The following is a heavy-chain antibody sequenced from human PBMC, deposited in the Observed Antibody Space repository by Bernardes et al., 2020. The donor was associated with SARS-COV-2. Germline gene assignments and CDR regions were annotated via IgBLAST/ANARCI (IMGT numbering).Heavy chain of an antibody. CDR2: INPIGGNT. V-gene: IGHV1-46*01. CDR1: GYTFASYY. Sequence: SVEVSCEASGYTFASYYMHWVRQAPGQGLEWMGIINPIGGNTSYAQKFQGRVTMTRDTSTSTVYMELSSLSSEDTAVYYCASTMVRGVIGTPDYYYYGMDVWGQGTTVTVSS. D-gene: IGHD3-10*01. CDR3: ASTMVRGVIGTPDYYYYGMDV. J-gene: IGHJ6*02.